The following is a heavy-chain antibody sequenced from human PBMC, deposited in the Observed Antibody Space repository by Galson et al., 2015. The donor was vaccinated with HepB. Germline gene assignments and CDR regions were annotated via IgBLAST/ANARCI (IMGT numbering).Heavy chain of an antibody. J-gene: IGHJ4*02. D-gene: IGHD3-10*01. CDR1: GFTFSSYA. CDR2: ISGSGGST. CDR3: AKYLVGHYYGSGTLFDY. Sequence: LRLSCAASGFTFSSYAMSWVRQAPGKGLEWVSAISGSGGSTYYADSVKGRFTISRDNSKNTLYLQMNSLRAEDTAVYYCAKYLVGHYYGSGTLFDYWGQGTLVTVSS. V-gene: IGHV3-23*01.